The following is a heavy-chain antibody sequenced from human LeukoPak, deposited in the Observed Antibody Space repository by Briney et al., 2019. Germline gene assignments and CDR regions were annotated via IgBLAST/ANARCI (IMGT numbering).Heavy chain of an antibody. CDR1: GFALNGYS. J-gene: IGHJ4*02. CDR2: ISGDSTNI. V-gene: IGHV3-48*01. Sequence: GGSLRLSCAASGFALNGYSMNWVRQAPGKGLEWISYISGDSTNIFYADFVKGRFTISRDNAKNSLYLQMNSLRAEDTAVYYCARDHYFGDSGYSRSLDYWGQGTLVTVSS. D-gene: IGHD3-10*01. CDR3: ARDHYFGDSGYSRSLDY.